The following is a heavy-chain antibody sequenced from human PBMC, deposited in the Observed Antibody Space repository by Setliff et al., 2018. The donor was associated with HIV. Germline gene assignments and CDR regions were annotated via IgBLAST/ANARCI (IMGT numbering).Heavy chain of an antibody. V-gene: IGHV4-4*09. D-gene: IGHD5-18*01. CDR1: GVSIGNFY. J-gene: IGHJ6*03. CDR3: ARGSRGYSYAYHYYYMDV. CDR2: IFFTGTT. Sequence: SETLSLTCTVSGVSIGNFYWSWVRQSPGRGLEWIGFIFFTGTTNYNPSLKSRVTISVDTSKNQFSLNLTSVTAADTAVYYCARGSRGYSYAYHYYYMDVWGKGTTVTVSS.